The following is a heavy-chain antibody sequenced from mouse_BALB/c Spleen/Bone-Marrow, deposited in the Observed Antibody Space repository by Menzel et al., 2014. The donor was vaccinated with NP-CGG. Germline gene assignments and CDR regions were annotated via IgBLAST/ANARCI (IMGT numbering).Heavy chain of an antibody. CDR2: IWGGGST. CDR3: ARNPPYGNYEDYYAMDY. V-gene: IGHV2-6-4*01. D-gene: IGHD2-1*01. Sequence: VMLVESGPGLVAPSQSLSITCTVSGFSLSRYSVHWVRQPPGKGLEWLGMIWGGGSTDYNSALKSRLSISKDNSKSQVFLKMNSLQTDDTATYYCARNPPYGNYEDYYAMDYWGQGTSVTVSS. J-gene: IGHJ4*01. CDR1: GFSLSRYS.